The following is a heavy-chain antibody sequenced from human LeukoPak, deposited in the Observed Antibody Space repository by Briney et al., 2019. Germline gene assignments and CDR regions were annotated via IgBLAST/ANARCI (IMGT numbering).Heavy chain of an antibody. D-gene: IGHD6-13*01. CDR3: ARVAIAPAGTYWYLDL. V-gene: IGHV6-1*01. J-gene: IGHJ2*01. CDR2: TYYRSKWYN. Sequence: SQTLSLTCAISGDSVSSNSAAWSWIRQSPSRGLEWLGRTYYRSKWYNDYAVSVKSRININPDTSKNQFSLQLNSVTPEDTAVYYCARVAIAPAGTYWYLDLWGRGTLVTVSS. CDR1: GDSVSSNSAA.